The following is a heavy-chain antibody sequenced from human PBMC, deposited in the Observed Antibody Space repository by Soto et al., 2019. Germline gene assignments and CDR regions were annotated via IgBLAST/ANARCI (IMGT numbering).Heavy chain of an antibody. CDR2: IIPIFGTA. J-gene: IGHJ4*02. CDR3: ARLYCGGDCPDTYFDY. D-gene: IGHD2-21*02. V-gene: IGHV1-69*06. Sequence: GASVKVSCKASGGTFSSYAISWVRQAPGQGLEWMGGIIPIFGTANYAQKFQGRVTITADKSTSTAYMELSSLRSEDTAVYYCARLYCGGDCPDTYFDYWGQGTLVTVSS. CDR1: GGTFSSYA.